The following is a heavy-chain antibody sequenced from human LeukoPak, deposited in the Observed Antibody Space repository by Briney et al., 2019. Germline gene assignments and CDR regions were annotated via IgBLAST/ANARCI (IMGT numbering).Heavy chain of an antibody. V-gene: IGHV1-58*01. Sequence: SVKVSCKASGFTFTSSAVQWVRQARGQRLEWIGWIVVGSGNTNYAQKFQERVTITRDMSTSTAYMELSSLRSEDTAVYYCATDPYCGGDCSPWGQGTLVTVSS. D-gene: IGHD2-21*01. CDR2: IVVGSGNT. J-gene: IGHJ5*02. CDR1: GFTFTSSA. CDR3: ATDPYCGGDCSP.